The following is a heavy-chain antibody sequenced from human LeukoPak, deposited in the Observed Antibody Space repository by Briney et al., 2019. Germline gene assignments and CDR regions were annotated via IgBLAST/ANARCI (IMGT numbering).Heavy chain of an antibody. CDR2: VHYSGST. J-gene: IGHJ4*02. CDR3: ARRYCSGDSCYSALDY. Sequence: PSETLSLTCTVSGGSISNYYWSWIRQPPGKGLGWIGYVHYSGSTTYNPSLKSRVTISVDTSKNQFSLKLTSVTAADTAVYYCARRYCSGDSCYSALDYWGQGTLVTVSS. D-gene: IGHD2-15*01. V-gene: IGHV4-59*01. CDR1: GGSISNYY.